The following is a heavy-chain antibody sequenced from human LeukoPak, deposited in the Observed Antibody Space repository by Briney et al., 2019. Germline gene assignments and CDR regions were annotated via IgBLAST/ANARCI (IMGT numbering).Heavy chain of an antibody. V-gene: IGHV4-39*01. CDR3: ARRTPHYQLLYEADSDY. Sequence: SETLSLTCTVSGGSISSSSYDWGWIRQPPGKGLEWIGSIYYSGSTYYNPSLKSRVTISVDTSKNQFSLKLSSVTAADTAVYYCARRTPHYQLLYEADSDYWGQGTLVTVSS. CDR1: GGSISSSSYD. J-gene: IGHJ4*02. CDR2: IYYSGST. D-gene: IGHD2-2*02.